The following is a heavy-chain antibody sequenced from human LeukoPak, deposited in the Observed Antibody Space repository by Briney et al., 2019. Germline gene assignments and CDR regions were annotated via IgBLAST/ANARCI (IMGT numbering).Heavy chain of an antibody. J-gene: IGHJ5*02. CDR1: GFTLSTFD. D-gene: IGHD2-2*01. CDR2: ISTSSRYI. Sequence: GGTLRLSCAASGFTLSTFDMNWVRQAPGKGLEWVSSISTSSRYIYYRDSVKGRFTISRDDAKNSLYLQMNSLTVEDTAVYYCARADCSGSTCYLRHSWFDPWGQGTLVTVSS. V-gene: IGHV3-21*06. CDR3: ARADCSGSTCYLRHSWFDP.